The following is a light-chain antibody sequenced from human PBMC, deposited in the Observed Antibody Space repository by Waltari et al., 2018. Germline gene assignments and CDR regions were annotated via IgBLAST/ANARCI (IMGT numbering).Light chain of an antibody. J-gene: IGKJ1*01. V-gene: IGKV3-20*01. CDR1: QSVGGT. Sequence: IVLTQSPGTLSFSPGERATLSCRASQSVGGTLAWYQQKPGQAPRLLLYGASIRAPGTPDRFSGTGSGTDFSLTISRLEPEDFAVYYCQHYVRLPATFGQGTKVEIK. CDR3: QHYVRLPAT. CDR2: GAS.